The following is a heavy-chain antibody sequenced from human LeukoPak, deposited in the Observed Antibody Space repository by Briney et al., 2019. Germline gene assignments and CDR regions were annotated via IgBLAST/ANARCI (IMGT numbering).Heavy chain of an antibody. CDR3: AKDPYSIYSGYDNFGY. CDR2: ISYDGSNK. Sequence: QTGGSLRLSCAASGFTFSSYGMHWVRQAPGKGLEWVAVISYDGSNKYYADSVKGRFTISRDNSKNTLYLQMNSLRAEDTAVYYCAKDPYSIYSGYDNFGYWGQGTLVTVSS. D-gene: IGHD5-12*01. J-gene: IGHJ4*02. V-gene: IGHV3-30*18. CDR1: GFTFSSYG.